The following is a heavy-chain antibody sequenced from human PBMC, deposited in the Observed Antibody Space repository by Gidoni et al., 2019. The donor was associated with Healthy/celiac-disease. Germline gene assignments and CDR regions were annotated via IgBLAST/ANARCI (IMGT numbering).Heavy chain of an antibody. CDR2: IRSKANSYAT. D-gene: IGHD1-26*01. CDR3: TRHIILGATAAFDI. J-gene: IGHJ3*02. V-gene: IGHV3-73*02. CDR1: GFPFSGSA. Sequence: EVQLVESGGGLVQPGGSLKLSCAASGFPFSGSAMPGVRQASGKGLEWVGRIRSKANSYATAYAASVKGRFTISRDDSKNTAYLQMNSLKTEDTAVYYCTRHIILGATAAFDIWGQGTMVTVSS.